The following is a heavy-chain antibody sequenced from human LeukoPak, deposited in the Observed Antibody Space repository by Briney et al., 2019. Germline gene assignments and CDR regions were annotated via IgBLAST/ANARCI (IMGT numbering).Heavy chain of an antibody. Sequence: ASVKVSCKASGYTFTSHDINWVRQATGQGLEWMGWMNPNSGNTGYAQKFQGRVTMTRNTSISTAYMELSSLRSEDTAVYYCARLPIVGAIGSHWGQGTLVTVSS. CDR3: ARLPIVGAIGSH. D-gene: IGHD1-26*01. CDR2: MNPNSGNT. J-gene: IGHJ4*02. CDR1: GYTFTSHD. V-gene: IGHV1-8*01.